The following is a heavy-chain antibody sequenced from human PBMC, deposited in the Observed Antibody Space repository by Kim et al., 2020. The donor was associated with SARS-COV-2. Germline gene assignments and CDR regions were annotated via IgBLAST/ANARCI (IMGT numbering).Heavy chain of an antibody. CDR2: ISSSSSTI. CDR3: ACYYSGSYSFAFDI. D-gene: IGHD1-26*01. Sequence: GGSLRLSCAASGFTFSSYSMNWVRQAPGKGLEWVSYISSSSSTIYYADSVKGRFTISRDNAKNSLYLQMNSLRDEDTAVYYCACYYSGSYSFAFDIWGQGTMVTVSS. V-gene: IGHV3-48*02. CDR1: GFTFSSYS. J-gene: IGHJ3*02.